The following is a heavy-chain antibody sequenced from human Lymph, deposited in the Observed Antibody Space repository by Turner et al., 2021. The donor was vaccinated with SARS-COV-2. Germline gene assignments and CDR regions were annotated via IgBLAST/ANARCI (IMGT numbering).Heavy chain of an antibody. J-gene: IGHJ4*02. V-gene: IGHV3-30-3*01. CDR1: GFAFSTYA. D-gene: IGHD3-10*01. CDR2: ISYDGSNK. Sequence: QVQLVESGGGVVQPGRSRSLPVAASGFAFSTYAMHWVRQAPGKGLEWVAVISYDGSNKYYADSVKGRFTISRDNSKNTLYLQMNSLRAEDTAVYYCARGPGGNYGPYFDYWGQGTLVTVSS. CDR3: ARGPGGNYGPYFDY.